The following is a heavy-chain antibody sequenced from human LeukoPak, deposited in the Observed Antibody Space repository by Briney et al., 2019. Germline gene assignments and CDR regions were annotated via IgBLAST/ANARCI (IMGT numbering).Heavy chain of an antibody. CDR1: GFTVSSNY. D-gene: IGHD5-12*01. CDR2: IYSGGST. V-gene: IGHV3-53*05. CDR3: ARDNSVGDSAWWFDP. J-gene: IGHJ5*02. Sequence: GGSLRLSCAASGFTVSSNYMSWVRQAPGKGLEWVSVIYSGGSTYYADSVKGRFTISRDNSKNTLYLQMNSLRSEDTAVYYCARDNSVGDSAWWFDPWGQGTLVTVSS.